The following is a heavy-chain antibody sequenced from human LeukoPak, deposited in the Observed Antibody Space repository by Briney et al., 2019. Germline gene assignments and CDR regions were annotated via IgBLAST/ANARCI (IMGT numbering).Heavy chain of an antibody. Sequence: GASVKVSCKASGYTFTYYGISWVRQAPGQGLQWEGWTNLNSGDTHYAQKFQGRVTMTEDTSTDTAYMELSSLRSEDTAVYYCATAMVRGVIPHYYYYYMDVWGKGTTVTISS. CDR3: ATAMVRGVIPHYYYYYMDV. D-gene: IGHD3-10*01. V-gene: IGHV1-18*01. CDR1: GYTFTYYG. CDR2: TNLNSGDT. J-gene: IGHJ6*03.